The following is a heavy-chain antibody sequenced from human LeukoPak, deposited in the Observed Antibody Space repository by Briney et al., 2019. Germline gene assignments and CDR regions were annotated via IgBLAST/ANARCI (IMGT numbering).Heavy chain of an antibody. J-gene: IGHJ6*03. D-gene: IGHD1-1*01. CDR2: IGTAGDT. Sequence: PGGSLRLSCAASGFTFSSYDMHWVRQPTGKGLEWVSAIGTAGDTYYSDSVKGRFTISREDAKNSLYLQMNNLRAEDTAVYYCAKDRAGSTYYYYYYMDVWGKGTTVTISS. CDR3: AKDRAGSTYYYYYYMDV. CDR1: GFTFSSYD. V-gene: IGHV3-13*01.